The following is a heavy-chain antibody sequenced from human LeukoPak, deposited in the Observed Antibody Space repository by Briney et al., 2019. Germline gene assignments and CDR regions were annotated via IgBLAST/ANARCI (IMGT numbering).Heavy chain of an antibody. CDR3: ASFRSGYDSAPEDFDL. CDR1: GFTFDDYA. Sequence: GGSLRLSCAASGFTFDDYAMHWVRQAPGKGLEWVSGISWNSGSIGYADSVKGRFTFSRDNAKNSLYLQMNSLRAEDTALYYCASFRSGYDSAPEDFDLWGRGTLVTVSS. V-gene: IGHV3-9*01. CDR2: ISWNSGSI. J-gene: IGHJ2*01. D-gene: IGHD5-12*01.